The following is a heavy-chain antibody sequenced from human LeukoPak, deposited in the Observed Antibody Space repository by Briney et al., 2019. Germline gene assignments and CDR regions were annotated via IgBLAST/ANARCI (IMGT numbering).Heavy chain of an antibody. D-gene: IGHD2-2*01. V-gene: IGHV1-18*01. CDR3: VRDLKPWDTVVVPVAHGY. CDR1: GYTFTNYG. J-gene: IGHJ4*02. Sequence: ASVKVSCKASGYTFTNYGITWVRQAPGQGLEWMGWISAYNGHTVYAQKSQGRVTLTTDTSTNTAYMDLRGLRSDDTAVYFCVRDLKPWDTVVVPVAHGYWGQGTLVNVSS. CDR2: ISAYNGHT.